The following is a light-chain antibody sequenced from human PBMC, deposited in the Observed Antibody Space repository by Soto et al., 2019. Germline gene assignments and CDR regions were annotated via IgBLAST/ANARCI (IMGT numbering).Light chain of an antibody. J-gene: IGKJ5*01. CDR3: QQYDNRPIT. V-gene: IGKV1-33*01. CDR1: QDISNY. CDR2: DAS. Sequence: DIQMTQSPSSLSASVGERVTITCQASQDISNYLNWYQQKPGKAPKLLIYDASNLETGVPSRFSGSGSGTDFTFTISSLQPEDIATYYCQQYDNRPITFGQGTRLEIK.